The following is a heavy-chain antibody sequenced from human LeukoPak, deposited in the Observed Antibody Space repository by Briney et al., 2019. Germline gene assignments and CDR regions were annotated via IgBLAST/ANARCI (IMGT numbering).Heavy chain of an antibody. J-gene: IGHJ4*02. CDR2: IKSKTDGGTT. Sequence: GRSLRLSCTASGFTFGDYAMSWVRQAPGKGLEWVGRIKSKTDGGTTDYAAPVKGRFTISRDDSKNTLYLQMNSLKTEDTAVYYCTTDLYSEYSSSSDDYWGQGTLVTVSS. D-gene: IGHD6-6*01. V-gene: IGHV3-15*01. CDR1: GFTFGDYA. CDR3: TTDLYSEYSSSSDDY.